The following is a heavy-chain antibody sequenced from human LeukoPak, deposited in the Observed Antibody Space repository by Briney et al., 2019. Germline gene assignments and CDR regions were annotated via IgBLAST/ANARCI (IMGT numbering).Heavy chain of an antibody. V-gene: IGHV3-48*03. CDR1: GFTFSSYE. CDR2: ISSSGSTI. D-gene: IGHD2/OR15-2a*01. J-gene: IGHJ4*02. CDR3: ARALALHQTPTGY. Sequence: GGSLRLSCAASGFTFSSYEMNWVRQAPGKGLEWVSYISSSGSTIYYADSVKGRFTISRDNAKNSLYLQMNSLRAEDTAVYYCARALALHQTPTGYWGQGTLVTVSS.